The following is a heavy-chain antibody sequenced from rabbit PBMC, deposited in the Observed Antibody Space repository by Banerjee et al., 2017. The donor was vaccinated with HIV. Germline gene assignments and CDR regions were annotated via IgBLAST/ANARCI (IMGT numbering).Heavy chain of an antibody. CDR1: GIDFSSYYY. D-gene: IGHD6-1*01. CDR3: ANYSGNSHGAFDP. V-gene: IGHV1S45*01. Sequence: QEQLEESGGDLVKPGASLTLTCKASGIDFSSYYYMCWVRQAPGKGLEWIACIYTGSGAGTWYASWAKGRFTISKTSSTMVTLQMTSLTAADTATYFCANYSGNSHGAFDPWGPGTLVTVS. J-gene: IGHJ2*01. CDR2: IYTGSGAGT.